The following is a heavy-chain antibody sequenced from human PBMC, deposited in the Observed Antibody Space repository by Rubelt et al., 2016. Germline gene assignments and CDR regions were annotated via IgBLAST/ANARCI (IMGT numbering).Heavy chain of an antibody. V-gene: IGHV3-69-1*02. Sequence: VQLVESGGGVVQPGRSLRLSCAASGFTMSNYYMSWVRQAPGKGLEWVSSISSSTYIHYADSVKGRFTISRDNAKNSLYLQMNSLRAEDTAVYYCARDTSDPMAWNAFAFWGQGTMVIVSS. CDR1: GFTMSNYY. D-gene: IGHD3-10*01. J-gene: IGHJ3*01. CDR2: ISSSTYI. CDR3: ARDTSDPMAWNAFAF.